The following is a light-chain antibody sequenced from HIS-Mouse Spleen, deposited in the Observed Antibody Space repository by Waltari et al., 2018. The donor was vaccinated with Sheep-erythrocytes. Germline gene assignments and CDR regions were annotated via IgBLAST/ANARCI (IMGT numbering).Light chain of an antibody. CDR2: DVS. J-gene: IGLJ1*01. CDR3: CSYAGSYNYV. CDR1: SSDVGGYNY. Sequence: QSALTQPRSVSGSPGQSVTISCTGTSSDVGGYNYVPWYQQHPGKAPKLMIYDVSKRPSGVADRFSVSKSGNTASLTISVLQAEDEADYYCCSYAGSYNYVFGTGTKVTVL. V-gene: IGLV2-11*01.